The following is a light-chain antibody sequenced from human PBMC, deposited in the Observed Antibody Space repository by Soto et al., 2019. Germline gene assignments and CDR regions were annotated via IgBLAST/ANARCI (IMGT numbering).Light chain of an antibody. CDR3: CSYAGSSTYV. CDR2: EGS. J-gene: IGLJ1*01. V-gene: IGLV2-23*01. Sequence: QSALTQPASVSGSPGQSITISCTGTSSDVGTYNLVSWYQHHPGKAPKLMIYEGSKRPSGVSNRFSGSKSGNTDSLTISGLQDEDEADYYCCSYAGSSTYVVGTGTKVTVL. CDR1: SSDVGTYNL.